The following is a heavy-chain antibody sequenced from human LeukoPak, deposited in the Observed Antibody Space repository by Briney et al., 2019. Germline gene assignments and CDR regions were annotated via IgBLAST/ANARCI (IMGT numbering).Heavy chain of an antibody. CDR2: INHSGST. V-gene: IGHV4-34*01. J-gene: IGHJ4*02. CDR3: ASAVRGVIGASDY. D-gene: IGHD3-10*01. CDR1: GGSFSGYY. Sequence: SETLSLTCAVYGGSFSGYYWSWIRQPPGKGLEWIGEINHSGSTNYNPSLKSRVTISVDTSKNQFSLKLSSVTAADTAVYYCASAVRGVIGASDYWGQGTLVTVSS.